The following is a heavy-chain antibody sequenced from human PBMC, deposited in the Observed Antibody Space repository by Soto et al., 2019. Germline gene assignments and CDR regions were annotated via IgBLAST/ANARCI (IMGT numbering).Heavy chain of an antibody. J-gene: IGHJ4*02. D-gene: IGHD2-21*02. CDR3: ARPLCGGDCYPPYYFDY. V-gene: IGHV5-51*01. Sequence: GEYLKLSCKGSGYSLTRYWIGWVRQMPGKGLEWMGIIYPGDSDTRYSPSFQGQVTISADKSISTAYLQWSSLKASDTAMYYCARPLCGGDCYPPYYFDYWGQGTLVTVS. CDR1: GYSLTRYW. CDR2: IYPGDSDT.